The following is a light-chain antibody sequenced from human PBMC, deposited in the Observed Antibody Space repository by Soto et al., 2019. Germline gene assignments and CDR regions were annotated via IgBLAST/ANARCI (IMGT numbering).Light chain of an antibody. CDR3: SSYTSSSRYV. V-gene: IGLV2-14*01. CDR2: EVS. J-gene: IGLJ1*01. Sequence: QSALTQPASVSGSPGQSITISCTGTSSDVGGYNYVSWYQQHPGKAPKLMIYEVSNRPSGVSNRFSGSKSGNTASLTISGLQAEDEADYYCSSYTSSSRYVFGPGTKLTVL. CDR1: SSDVGGYNY.